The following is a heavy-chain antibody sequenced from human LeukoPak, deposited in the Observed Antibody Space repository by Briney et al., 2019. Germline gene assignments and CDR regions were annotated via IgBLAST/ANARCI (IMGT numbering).Heavy chain of an antibody. D-gene: IGHD3-10*01. CDR2: ISYDGSNK. J-gene: IGHJ4*02. CDR3: ARDPSWGGSGTYYFDY. V-gene: IGHV3-30*03. Sequence: GGSLRLSCAASGFTFSSYSMNWVRQAPGKGLEWVAVISYDGSNKYYADSVKGRFTISRDNSKNTLYLQMNSLRAEDTAVYYCARDPSWGGSGTYYFDYWGQGTLVTVSS. CDR1: GFTFSSYS.